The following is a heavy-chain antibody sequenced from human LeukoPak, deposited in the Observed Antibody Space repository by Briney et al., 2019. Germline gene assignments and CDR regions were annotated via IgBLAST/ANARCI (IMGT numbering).Heavy chain of an antibody. CDR2: ISEGVGNT. CDR3: AKREKGTTGRFFDY. CDR1: GFTLTNYA. J-gene: IGHJ4*02. D-gene: IGHD4-17*01. Sequence: PGWSLRLSCQASGFTLTNYAMHWVRQAPGKGLEWVSGISEGVGNTYYADSVKGRFTISRDHSKNTLYLQMYSLRAEDTALYYCAKREKGTTGRFFDYCGQGTLVTVSS. V-gene: IGHV3-23*01.